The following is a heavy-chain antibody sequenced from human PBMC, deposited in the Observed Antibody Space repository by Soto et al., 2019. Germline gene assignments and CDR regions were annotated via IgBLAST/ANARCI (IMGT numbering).Heavy chain of an antibody. Sequence: QVQLVESGGGVVQPGRSLRLSCAASGFTFSSYGMHWVRQAPGKGLEWVAVIWYDGSNKYYADPVKGRFTISRDNSKNTLYLQMNSLRAEDTAVYYCARDYGGPLDYWGQGTLVTVSS. J-gene: IGHJ4*02. V-gene: IGHV3-33*01. D-gene: IGHD3-10*01. CDR2: IWYDGSNK. CDR3: ARDYGGPLDY. CDR1: GFTFSSYG.